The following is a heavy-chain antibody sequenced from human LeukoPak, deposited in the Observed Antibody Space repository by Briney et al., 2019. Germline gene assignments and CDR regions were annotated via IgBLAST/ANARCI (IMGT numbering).Heavy chain of an antibody. D-gene: IGHD6-13*01. CDR1: GYTFTSYD. Sequence: GASVKVSCKASGYTFTSYDINWVRQATGQGLAWMGWMNPNSGNTGYAQKFQGRVTMTRNTSISTAYMELSSLRSEDTAVYYCAKKYSSSWKQYAFDIWGQGTMVTVSS. V-gene: IGHV1-8*01. CDR3: AKKYSSSWKQYAFDI. CDR2: MNPNSGNT. J-gene: IGHJ3*02.